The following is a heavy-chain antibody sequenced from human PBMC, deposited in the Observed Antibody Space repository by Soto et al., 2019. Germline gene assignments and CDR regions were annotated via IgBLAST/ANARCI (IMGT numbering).Heavy chain of an antibody. Sequence: GGSLRLSCVGSGVTFSSKSMSWVRQAPGKGLEWVASIKFDGSRKYYVESVEGRFTISRDDAKNSLVLQMYSLRGEDTAVYYCASLLRDATTFDYWGQGTLVTVSS. V-gene: IGHV3-7*01. CDR1: GVTFSSKS. J-gene: IGHJ4*02. CDR3: ASLLRDATTFDY. D-gene: IGHD1-1*01. CDR2: IKFDGSRK.